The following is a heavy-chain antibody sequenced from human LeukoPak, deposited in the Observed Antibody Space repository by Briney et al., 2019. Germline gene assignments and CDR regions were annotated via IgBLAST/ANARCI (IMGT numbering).Heavy chain of an antibody. CDR1: GFTFSSSW. CDR2: VKQDGSDT. J-gene: IGHJ3*02. D-gene: IGHD1-7*01. CDR3: ARDPYTGNYGAFDI. V-gene: IGHV3-7*05. Sequence: GGSLRLSCAASGFTFSSSWMSWVRQAPGRGLEWVANVKQDGSDTHYVDSVKGRFTISGDNAKNSLYLEMNGLRADDTAMYYCARDPYTGNYGAFDIWGQGTMVTVSS.